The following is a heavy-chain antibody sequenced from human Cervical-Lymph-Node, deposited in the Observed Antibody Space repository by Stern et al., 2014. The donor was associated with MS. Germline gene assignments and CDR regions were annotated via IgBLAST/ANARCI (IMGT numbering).Heavy chain of an antibody. CDR2: IDPNSGGT. Sequence: VQLVESGAEVKKPGASGKVSCKASGYTFTAYYMHWVRQAPGQGLEWMGWIDPNSGGTNYVQKFQGRVTMTRDTSINTAYMELSSLTSDDTAVYYCARMMGGYDSWGQGTLVTVSS. V-gene: IGHV1-2*02. CDR1: GYTFTAYY. J-gene: IGHJ5*01. CDR3: ARMMGGYDS. D-gene: IGHD5-12*01.